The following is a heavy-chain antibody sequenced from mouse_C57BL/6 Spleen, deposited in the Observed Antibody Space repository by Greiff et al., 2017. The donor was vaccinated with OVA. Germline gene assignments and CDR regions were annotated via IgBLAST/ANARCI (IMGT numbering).Heavy chain of an antibody. CDR2: ISGGGGNT. Sequence: EVKLVESGGGLLKPGGSLKLSCAASGFTFSSYTMSWVRQTPEKRLEWVATISGGGGNTYYPDSVKGRFTISRDNAKNTLYLHMSSLRSEDTALYYCARHGDAWFAYWGQGTLVTVSA. J-gene: IGHJ3*01. CDR3: ARHGDAWFAY. CDR1: GFTFSSYT. D-gene: IGHD3-3*01. V-gene: IGHV5-9*01.